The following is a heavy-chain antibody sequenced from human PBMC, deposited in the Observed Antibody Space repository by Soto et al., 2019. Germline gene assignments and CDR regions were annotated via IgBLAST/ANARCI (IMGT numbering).Heavy chain of an antibody. Sequence: PSETLSLTCTVSGDSITKSVYYWAWVRQNPGKGLEWIASIYYVGNAYYNPSLQSRVTISVDASKNQFSLELQSVTAADSAVYYCARVPYYGSGGDGPYFFDYWGQGTLVTVSS. CDR2: IYYVGNA. CDR3: ARVPYYGSGGDGPYFFDY. CDR1: GDSITKSVYY. V-gene: IGHV4-39*01. J-gene: IGHJ4*02. D-gene: IGHD2-15*01.